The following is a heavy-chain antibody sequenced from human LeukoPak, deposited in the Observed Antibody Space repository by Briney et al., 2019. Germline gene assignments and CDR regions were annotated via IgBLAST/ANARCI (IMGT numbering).Heavy chain of an antibody. J-gene: IGHJ4*02. CDR2: ISSSSSTI. Sequence: GGSLRLSCAASGFTFSSYSMNWVRQAPGKGLEWVSYISSSSSTIYYADSVKGRFTISRDNAKNSLYLQMNSLRAEDTAVYYCARAKARLPPLDSSGYYLVHPFDYWGQGTLVTVSS. V-gene: IGHV3-48*04. CDR3: ARAKARLPPLDSSGYYLVHPFDY. CDR1: GFTFSSYS. D-gene: IGHD3-22*01.